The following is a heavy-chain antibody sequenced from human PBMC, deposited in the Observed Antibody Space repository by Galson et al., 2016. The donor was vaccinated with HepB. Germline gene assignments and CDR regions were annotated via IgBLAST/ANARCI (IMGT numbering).Heavy chain of an antibody. J-gene: IGHJ4*02. CDR3: ARDGLTLNGGYSQGVFDY. CDR2: IWYDGSEK. CDR1: GFTFRHQA. Sequence: SLRLSCAASGFTFRHQAMHWVRQPPGKGLEWVATIWYDGSEKHYADSVRGRFPISRENSENTVYLQMNSLRVDDTAMYYCARDGLTLNGGYSQGVFDYWGQGTLVIVSS. D-gene: IGHD5-18*01. V-gene: IGHV3-33*01.